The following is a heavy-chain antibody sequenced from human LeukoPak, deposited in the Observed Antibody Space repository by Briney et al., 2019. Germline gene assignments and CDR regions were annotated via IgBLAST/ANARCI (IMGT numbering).Heavy chain of an antibody. CDR3: ARGGFRYGYYDSSGSGTRSYFCDY. CDR1: GFTFSSHG. V-gene: IGHV3-33*01. CDR2: IRYDGSKE. J-gene: IGHJ4*02. D-gene: IGHD3-22*01. Sequence: HPGGSLRLSCAASGFTFSSHGMHWVRQAPGKGLEWVAVIRYDGSKEYYGDSVKGRFTISRDNSKNTLYLQMNSLRAEDTAVYYCARGGFRYGYYDSSGSGTRSYFCDYWGQGTLVTVSS.